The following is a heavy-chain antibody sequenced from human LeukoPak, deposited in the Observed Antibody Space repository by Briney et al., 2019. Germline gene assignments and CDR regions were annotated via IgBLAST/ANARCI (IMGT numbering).Heavy chain of an antibody. V-gene: IGHV3-30-3*01. D-gene: IGHD1-26*01. Sequence: WGSLRLSCAASGFTFSSYAMHWVRQAPGKGLEWVAVISYDGSNKYYADSVKGRFTISRDNSKNTPYLQMNSLRAEDTAVYYCARGRSGSYFGDYWGQGTLVTVSS. CDR1: GFTFSSYA. J-gene: IGHJ4*02. CDR3: ARGRSGSYFGDY. CDR2: ISYDGSNK.